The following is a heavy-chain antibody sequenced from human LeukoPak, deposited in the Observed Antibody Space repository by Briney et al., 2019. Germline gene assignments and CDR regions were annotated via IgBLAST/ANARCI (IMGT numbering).Heavy chain of an antibody. V-gene: IGHV3-23*01. CDR3: ARDYADYVGYFFFDY. CDR2: ISGSGGST. D-gene: IGHD4-17*01. Sequence: GGSLRLSCAASGFTFSSYAMSWVRQAPGKGLEWVSAISGSGGSTYYADSVKGRFTISRDNSKNTLYLQMNSLRAEDTAVYYCARDYADYVGYFFFDYRGQETLVTVSS. CDR1: GFTFSSYA. J-gene: IGHJ4*02.